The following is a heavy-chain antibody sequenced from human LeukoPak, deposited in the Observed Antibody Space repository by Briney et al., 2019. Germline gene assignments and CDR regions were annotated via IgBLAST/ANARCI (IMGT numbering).Heavy chain of an antibody. J-gene: IGHJ5*02. D-gene: IGHD3-3*01. CDR3: ARGHYDFRSGLLRGPNWFDP. Sequence: SETLSLTCTVSGGSISSYYWSWIRQPPGKGLEWIGYIYYSGSTNYNPSLKSRVTISVDTSKNQFSLKLSSVTAADTAVYYCARGHYDFRSGLLRGPNWFDPWGQGTLVTVSS. V-gene: IGHV4-59*01. CDR1: GGSISSYY. CDR2: IYYSGST.